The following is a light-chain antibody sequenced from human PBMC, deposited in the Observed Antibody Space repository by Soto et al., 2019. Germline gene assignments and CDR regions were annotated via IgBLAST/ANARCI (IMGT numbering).Light chain of an antibody. V-gene: IGLV2-14*01. CDR3: SSYTNSNTPVL. CDR2: EVS. Sequence: QSALTQPASVSGSPGQSITISCTGTSSDVGGYNYVSWYQQHPGKAPKLMIYEVSNRPSGVSNRFSGSKSVNTASLTISGLQAEDEADYYCSSYTNSNTPVLFGGGTKVTVL. CDR1: SSDVGGYNY. J-gene: IGLJ2*01.